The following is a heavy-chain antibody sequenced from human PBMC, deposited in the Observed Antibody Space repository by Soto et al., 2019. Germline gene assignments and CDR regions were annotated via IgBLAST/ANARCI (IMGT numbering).Heavy chain of an antibody. J-gene: IGHJ6*02. D-gene: IGHD4-17*01. CDR3: ARVLPDSYGDRYYYYYYGLDV. V-gene: IGHV4-59*01. CDR1: GGSISSYY. Sequence: SETLSLTCTVSGGSISSYYWSWIRQPPGKGLGWIGYIYYSGSTNYNPSLKSRVTISVDTSKNQFSLKLSSVSAADTAVYYSARVLPDSYGDRYYYYYYGLDVWGHGTTVTVSS. CDR2: IYYSGST.